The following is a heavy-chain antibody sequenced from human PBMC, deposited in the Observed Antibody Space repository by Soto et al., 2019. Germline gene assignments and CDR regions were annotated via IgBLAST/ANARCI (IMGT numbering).Heavy chain of an antibody. D-gene: IGHD6-19*01. V-gene: IGHV3-30-3*01. CDR1: GFTFSSYA. CDR3: ARDGAAGLYYGMDV. CDR2: ISYDGSNK. Sequence: PGGSLRLSCAASGFTFSSYAMHWVRQAPGKGLEWVAVISYDGSNKYYADSVKGRFTISRDNSKNTLYLQVNSLRAEDTAVYYCARDGAAGLYYGMDVWGQGTTVTVSS. J-gene: IGHJ6*02.